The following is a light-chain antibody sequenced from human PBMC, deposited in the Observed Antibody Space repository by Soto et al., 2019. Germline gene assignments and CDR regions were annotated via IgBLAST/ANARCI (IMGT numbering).Light chain of an antibody. Sequence: DIQMTQSPSSLSAALGDRFTITFRASQGINNYLAWYQQKPGQLPKLLIQAASTLQSGVPSRFSGTKSGTEFTLTISDLQSEDVATYYCQKYNSAPFTFGPGTKVDI. CDR1: QGINNY. CDR2: AAS. V-gene: IGKV1-27*01. CDR3: QKYNSAPFT. J-gene: IGKJ3*01.